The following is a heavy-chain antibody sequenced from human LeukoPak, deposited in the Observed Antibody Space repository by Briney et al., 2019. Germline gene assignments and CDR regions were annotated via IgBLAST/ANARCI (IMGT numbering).Heavy chain of an antibody. CDR2: MKQDGSEK. Sequence: PGGSLRLSCAAPGFTFSSYWMNWVRQAPGKGLEWVASMKQDGSEKYYVDSVKGRFTISRDNAKNSLYLQMNSLRAEDTAVYYCARSPGRYYYGMDVWGQGTTVTVSS. V-gene: IGHV3-7*01. D-gene: IGHD1-26*01. CDR3: ARSPGRYYYGMDV. J-gene: IGHJ6*02. CDR1: GFTFSSYW.